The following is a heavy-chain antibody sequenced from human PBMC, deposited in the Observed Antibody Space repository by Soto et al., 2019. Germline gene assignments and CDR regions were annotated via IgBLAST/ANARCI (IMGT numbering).Heavy chain of an antibody. CDR1: GFTFSSYA. V-gene: IGHV3-23*01. CDR2: ISGSGGST. CDR3: ARSITMISLFNY. J-gene: IGHJ4*02. D-gene: IGHD3-22*01. Sequence: GSLRLSCAASGFTFSSYAMSWVRQAPGKGLEWVSAISGSGGSTYYADSVKGRFTISRDNSKNTLYLQMNSLRAEDTAVYYCARSITMISLFNYWGQGTLVIVSS.